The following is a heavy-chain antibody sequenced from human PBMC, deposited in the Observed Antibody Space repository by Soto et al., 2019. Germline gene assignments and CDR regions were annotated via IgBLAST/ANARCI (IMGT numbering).Heavy chain of an antibody. V-gene: IGHV5-51*01. CDR1: GYSFTSYW. D-gene: IGHD2-2*01. CDR3: ARQDIVVVPAAIDYYGMDV. Sequence: PGESLKISCKGSGYSFTSYWIGWVRQMPGKGLEWMGIIYPGDSDTRYSPSFQGQVTISADKSISTAYLQWSSLKASDTAMYYCARQDIVVVPAAIDYYGMDVWGQGTTVTVSS. CDR2: IYPGDSDT. J-gene: IGHJ6*02.